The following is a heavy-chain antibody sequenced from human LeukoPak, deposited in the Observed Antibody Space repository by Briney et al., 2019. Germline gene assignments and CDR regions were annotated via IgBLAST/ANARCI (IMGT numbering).Heavy chain of an antibody. CDR1: GFTFSSYG. J-gene: IGHJ4*02. CDR3: ARGSSSVVVVAALAY. Sequence: GGSLRLSCAASGFTFSSYGMHWIRQAPGKGLEWVAVIWYDGSNKYYAASVKGRFTITSDNSKNTLYLQMNSLRAEDTAVYYCARGSSSVVVVAALAYWGQGTLVTVSS. CDR2: IWYDGSNK. D-gene: IGHD2-15*01. V-gene: IGHV3-33*01.